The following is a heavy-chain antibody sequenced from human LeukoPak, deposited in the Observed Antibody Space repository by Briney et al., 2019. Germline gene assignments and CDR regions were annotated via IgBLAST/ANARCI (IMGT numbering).Heavy chain of an antibody. D-gene: IGHD3-10*01. CDR2: ISYDGSNK. CDR3: ARDLVRRVIPVGSMDV. J-gene: IGHJ6*02. Sequence: GRSLRLSCAASGFTFSSYAMHWVRQAPGKGLEWVAVISYDGSNKYYADSVKGRFTISRDNSKNTLYLQMNSLRAEDTAVYYCARDLVRRVIPVGSMDVWGQGTTVTVSS. CDR1: GFTFSSYA. V-gene: IGHV3-30*04.